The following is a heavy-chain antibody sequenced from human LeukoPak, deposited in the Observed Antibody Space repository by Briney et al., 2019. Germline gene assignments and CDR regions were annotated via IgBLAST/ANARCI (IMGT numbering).Heavy chain of an antibody. CDR3: AAVTMIVEGRAWFDP. V-gene: IGHV4-59*01. Sequence: PSETLSLTCTVSGSISGYYWSWVRQPPGKGLEWIGYIYYSGSTNYNPYLKSRVTISVDTSKNQLSLKMSSATAADTAVYYCAAVTMIVEGRAWFDPWGQGTLVTVSS. J-gene: IGHJ5*02. CDR2: IYYSGST. CDR1: GSISGYY. D-gene: IGHD3-22*01.